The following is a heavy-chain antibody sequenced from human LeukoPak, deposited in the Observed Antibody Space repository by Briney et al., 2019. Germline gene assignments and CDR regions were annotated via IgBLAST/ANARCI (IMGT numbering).Heavy chain of an antibody. V-gene: IGHV3-21*01. CDR2: ISSSSSYI. D-gene: IGHD6-19*01. CDR3: ARDGPKSYSSGWYYYGMDV. J-gene: IGHJ6*02. CDR1: GFTFSSYS. Sequence: GGSLRLSCAASGFTFSSYSMNWVRQAPGKGLEWVSSISSSSSYIYYADSVKGRFTISRDNAKNSLYLQMNSLRAEDTAVYYCARDGPKSYSSGWYYYGMDVWGQGTTVTVSS.